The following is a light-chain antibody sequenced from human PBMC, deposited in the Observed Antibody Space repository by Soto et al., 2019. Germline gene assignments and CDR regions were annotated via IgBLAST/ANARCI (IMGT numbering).Light chain of an antibody. Sequence: DIQMTQSPSTLSASVGDRVTITCRASQSISSWLAWYQQKPGKAPKLLIYDASSLESGVPSRFSGSASGTEFTLTISSLQPDDFATYYCQQSYSTPRTFGQGTKVDIK. J-gene: IGKJ1*01. V-gene: IGKV1-5*01. CDR2: DAS. CDR3: QQSYSTPRT. CDR1: QSISSW.